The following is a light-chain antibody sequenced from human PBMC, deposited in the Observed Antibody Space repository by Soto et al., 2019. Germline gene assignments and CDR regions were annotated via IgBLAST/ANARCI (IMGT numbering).Light chain of an antibody. V-gene: IGKV1-5*03. J-gene: IGKJ3*01. CDR1: QSISSW. Sequence: DIQMTQSPSTLSASLGDRVTITCRASQSISSWLAWYQQKPGKAPNLLIYKAYSLESGVPSRFSGSGSGTEFTLTISSLQPDDFATYYCQQYNSFPFTCGPGTKVDIK. CDR3: QQYNSFPFT. CDR2: KAY.